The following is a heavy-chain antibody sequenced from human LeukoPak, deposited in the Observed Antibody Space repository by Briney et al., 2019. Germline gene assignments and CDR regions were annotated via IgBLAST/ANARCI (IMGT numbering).Heavy chain of an antibody. D-gene: IGHD6-6*01. Sequence: HLGGSLRLSCVGSGFTSIAYALTWVRQAPGKGLEWVSVIYSDGRTYYADSVKGRFTISRDNSKNTLYLQMNSLRAEDTAVYYCARRASSNWSCDYWGQGTLVTVSS. CDR3: ARRASSNWSCDY. J-gene: IGHJ4*02. CDR1: GFTSIAYA. V-gene: IGHV3-53*01. CDR2: IYSDGRT.